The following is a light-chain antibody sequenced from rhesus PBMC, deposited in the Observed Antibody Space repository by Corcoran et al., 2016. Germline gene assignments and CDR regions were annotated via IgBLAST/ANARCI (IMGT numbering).Light chain of an antibody. CDR1: ENVNNY. J-gene: IGKJ4*01. Sequence: DIQMTQSPSSLSASVGDRVTITCRASENVNNYLNWYQPKPGKAPKLLIDKASTLQSGVPSRFSGSGSGTDYTFTISSLQPDDVATYYCQHGYGTPLTFGGGTKVEIK. CDR3: QHGYGTPLT. V-gene: IGKV1-74*01. CDR2: KAS.